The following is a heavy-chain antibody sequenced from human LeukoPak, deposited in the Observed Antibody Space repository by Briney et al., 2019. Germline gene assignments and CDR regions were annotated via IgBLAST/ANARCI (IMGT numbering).Heavy chain of an antibody. Sequence: SVKVSCKASGGTFSSYAISWVRPAPGQGPEWMGRIIPILGIANYAQKFQGRVTITADKSTSTAYMELSSLRSEDTAVYYCARGVAAAGSGYWGQGTLVTVSS. V-gene: IGHV1-69*04. CDR3: ARGVAAAGSGY. D-gene: IGHD6-13*01. J-gene: IGHJ4*02. CDR1: GGTFSSYA. CDR2: IIPILGIA.